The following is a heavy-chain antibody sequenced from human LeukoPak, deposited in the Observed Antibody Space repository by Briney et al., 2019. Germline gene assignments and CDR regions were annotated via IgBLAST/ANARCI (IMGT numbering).Heavy chain of an antibody. J-gene: IGHJ6*04. CDR1: GFTFSSYE. Sequence: QPGGSLILSCAASGFTFSSYEMNWVRQAPGKGLEWVSYICNSGSTIYYADPVKGRFTISRDNAKNSLYLQMNSLRAEDTAVYYSGRYCSGGSCYLRYYYYGMDVWGKGTTVTVSS. D-gene: IGHD2-15*01. V-gene: IGHV3-48*03. CDR2: ICNSGSTI. CDR3: GRYCSGGSCYLRYYYYGMDV.